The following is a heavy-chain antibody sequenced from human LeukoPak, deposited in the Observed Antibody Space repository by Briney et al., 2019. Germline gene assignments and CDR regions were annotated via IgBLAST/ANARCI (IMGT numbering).Heavy chain of an antibody. CDR3: TRDESDIVVVPAALRDY. Sequence: GGSLRLSCTATGFTFGGYAMSWVHQAPGKGLEWVGFIRSKAYGGTTEYAASVKGRFTISRDDSKSIAYLQMNSLKTEDTAVYYWTRDESDIVVVPAALRDYWGQGTLVTVSS. J-gene: IGHJ4*02. CDR2: IRSKAYGGTT. CDR1: GFTFGGYA. V-gene: IGHV3-49*04. D-gene: IGHD2-2*01.